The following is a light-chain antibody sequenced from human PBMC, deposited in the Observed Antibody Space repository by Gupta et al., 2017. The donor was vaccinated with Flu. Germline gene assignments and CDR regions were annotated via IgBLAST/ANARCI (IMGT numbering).Light chain of an antibody. CDR3: ASWDDSLNHWL. CDR2: NNN. V-gene: IGLV1-44*01. Sequence: QSVLTQLPSASGTPGQRATISCSGTISDIGSNTVSWYKQHPGRAPKLLMHNNNQRPSGVPDRFSGSKSGTSASLAISGLHSEDEADYYCASWDDSLNHWLFGGGTKVTVL. CDR1: ISDIGSNT. J-gene: IGLJ3*02.